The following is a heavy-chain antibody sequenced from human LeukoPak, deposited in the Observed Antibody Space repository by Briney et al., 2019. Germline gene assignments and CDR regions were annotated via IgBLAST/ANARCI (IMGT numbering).Heavy chain of an antibody. J-gene: IGHJ3*02. D-gene: IGHD6-25*01. CDR1: GGSISSGGYS. Sequence: SETLSLTCTVSGGSISSGGYSWTWIRQHPGKGLEWIGNIYYSGSTSYNPSLKSRVTMSVDTSENQFSLKVSSVTAADTAVYYCARETNQRRLGHDAFDIWGQGTMVTVSS. V-gene: IGHV4-31*03. CDR3: ARETNQRRLGHDAFDI. CDR2: IYYSGST.